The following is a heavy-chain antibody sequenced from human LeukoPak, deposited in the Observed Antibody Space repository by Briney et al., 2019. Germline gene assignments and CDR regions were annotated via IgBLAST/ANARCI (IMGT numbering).Heavy chain of an antibody. V-gene: IGHV3-33*08. D-gene: IGHD3-9*01. CDR3: ARDCNHDIWTGYPRGEIAS. CDR2: IRYDGSNK. Sequence: GGSLRLSCAASGFTFSSYAMSWVRQAPGKGLEWVVVIRYDGSNKYYADSVKGRFTISRDNSKNTLYLQMNSLRAEDTAVYYCARDCNHDIWTGYPRGEIASWGQGPLVTVSS. J-gene: IGHJ4*02. CDR1: GFTFSSYA.